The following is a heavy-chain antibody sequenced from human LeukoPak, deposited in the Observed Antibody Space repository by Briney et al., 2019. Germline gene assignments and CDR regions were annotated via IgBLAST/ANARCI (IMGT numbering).Heavy chain of an antibody. J-gene: IGHJ6*02. CDR1: GFTFSSYA. Sequence: PGGSLRLSCAASGFTFSSYAMSWVRQAPGKGLEWVSAISGSGGSTYYADSVKGRFTISRDNSKNTLYLQMNSLRAEDTAVYYCATWGSSSSPLPTMDVWGQGTTVTVSS. V-gene: IGHV3-23*01. CDR2: ISGSGGST. D-gene: IGHD6-13*01. CDR3: ATWGSSSSPLPTMDV.